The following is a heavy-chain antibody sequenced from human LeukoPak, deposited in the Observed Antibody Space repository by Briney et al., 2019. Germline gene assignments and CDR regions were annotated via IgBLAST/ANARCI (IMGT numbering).Heavy chain of an antibody. CDR3: ARDDALGDNALDI. D-gene: IGHD3-16*01. CDR1: GFTFSSYG. V-gene: IGHV3-33*01. Sequence: GRALRLSFAASGFTFSSYGMHWVRPAPGKGLEWVAVILNDGSQEKYADSVKGRFTISRDNSKNTLFLQMNSLRAEDTAVYYCARDDALGDNALDIWGQGTMVTVSS. J-gene: IGHJ3*02. CDR2: ILNDGSQE.